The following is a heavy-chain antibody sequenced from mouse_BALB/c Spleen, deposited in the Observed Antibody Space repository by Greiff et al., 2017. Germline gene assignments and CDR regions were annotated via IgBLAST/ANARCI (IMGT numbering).Heavy chain of an antibody. CDR2: ISYSGST. Sequence: EVMLVESGPGLVKPSQSLSLTCTVTGYSITSDYAWNWIRQFPGNQLEWMGYISYSGSTSYNPSLKSRISITRDTSKNQFFLQLNSVTTEDTATYYCARSPYGYFDYWGQGTTLTVSS. CDR3: ARSPYGYFDY. V-gene: IGHV3-2*02. D-gene: IGHD1-1*02. CDR1: GYSITSDYA. J-gene: IGHJ2*01.